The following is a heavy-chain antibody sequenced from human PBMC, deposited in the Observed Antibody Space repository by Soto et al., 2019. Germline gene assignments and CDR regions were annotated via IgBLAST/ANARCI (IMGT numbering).Heavy chain of an antibody. Sequence: SETLSLTCAVSGYPISSGYYWGWIRQPPGKGLEWIGIIHHSGSTYYNPSPRSRITISVDTSKNQFSLKMPSVTAADTAVYYCARSSGYVPGGYWGQGMLVTVSS. D-gene: IGHD5-12*01. CDR3: ARSSGYVPGGY. CDR1: GYPISSGYY. CDR2: IHHSGST. V-gene: IGHV4-38-2*01. J-gene: IGHJ4*02.